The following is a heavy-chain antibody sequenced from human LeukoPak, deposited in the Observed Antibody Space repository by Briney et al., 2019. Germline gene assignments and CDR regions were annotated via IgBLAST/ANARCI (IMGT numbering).Heavy chain of an antibody. Sequence: ASVKVSCKASRYTFTSYAMHWVRQAPGQRLEWMGWINADNGNTKYSQKFQGRVSISRDTSANTAYMELNRLRPEDTAVFYCVRGGPNKSGWTLDYWGQGTLVTVSS. CDR2: INADNGNT. CDR3: VRGGPNKSGWTLDY. D-gene: IGHD6-19*01. J-gene: IGHJ4*02. CDR1: RYTFTSYA. V-gene: IGHV1-3*01.